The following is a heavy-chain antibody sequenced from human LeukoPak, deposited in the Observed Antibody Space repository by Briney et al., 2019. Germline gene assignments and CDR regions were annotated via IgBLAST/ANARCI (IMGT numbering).Heavy chain of an antibody. CDR3: ARVDDFWSGYYDY. J-gene: IGHJ4*02. CDR1: GGSVSDYY. D-gene: IGHD3-3*01. CDR2: VYYSGTT. Sequence: SETLSLTCTVSGGSVSDYYWSWIRQSPGKGLEWIGYVYYSGTTNYNPSLRSRVTISVDTSKNQFSLKLTSVTSADTAVYYCARVDDFWSGYYDYWGQGTLVTVSS. V-gene: IGHV4-59*02.